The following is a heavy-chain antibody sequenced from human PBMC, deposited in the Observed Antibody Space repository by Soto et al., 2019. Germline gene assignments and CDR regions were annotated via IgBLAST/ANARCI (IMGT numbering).Heavy chain of an antibody. J-gene: IGHJ3*01. CDR1: GFTFSSCE. V-gene: IGHV3-48*03. CDR3: ARRGSR. CDR2: IHPGGQTI. D-gene: IGHD2-15*01. Sequence: GGSLRLSCAASGFTFSSCEMYWVRQAPGKGLEWISYIHPGGQTIFYAESVKGRFTISRDNAKHSVYLQMNSLRAEDTAVYYCARRGSRWGRGTKVTVSS.